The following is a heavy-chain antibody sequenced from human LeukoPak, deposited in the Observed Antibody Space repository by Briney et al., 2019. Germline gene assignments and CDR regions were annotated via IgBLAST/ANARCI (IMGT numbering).Heavy chain of an antibody. CDR3: AREMGISGSGGALDI. Sequence: SETLSLTCDVSGGSISIGYYWMWIRQPPGKGLEWIVSCHHSGNSYHNPSLKSRVTISIDSSKNHFSLQLSSVTASDTATYYCAREMGISGSGGALDIWGQGTKVTVSS. V-gene: IGHV4-38-2*02. J-gene: IGHJ3*02. D-gene: IGHD3-3*01. CDR1: GGSISIGYY. CDR2: CHHSGNS.